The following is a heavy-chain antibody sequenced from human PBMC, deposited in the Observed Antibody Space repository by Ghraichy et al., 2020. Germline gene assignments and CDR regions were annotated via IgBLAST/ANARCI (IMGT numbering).Heavy chain of an antibody. CDR2: LSWNSGSI. CDR3: AKDIQVGQQLNIGGFDP. J-gene: IGHJ5*02. V-gene: IGHV3-9*01. D-gene: IGHD6-13*01. CDR1: GFTFDDYA. Sequence: SLNISCATSGFTFDDYAMHWVRQAPGKGLEWVSGLSWNSGSIGYADSVKGRFTISRDNAKNSLYLQMNSLRAEDTALYYCAKDIQVGQQLNIGGFDPWGQGTLVTVSS.